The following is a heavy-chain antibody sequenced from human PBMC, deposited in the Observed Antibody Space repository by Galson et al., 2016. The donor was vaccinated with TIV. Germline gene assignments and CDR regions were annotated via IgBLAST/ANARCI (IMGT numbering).Heavy chain of an antibody. Sequence: SVKVSCKASGYTFTSYDINWVRQATGQGLEWMGWMNPNSGNTGYAQKFRGRVTMTRNTSVRTAYMELSSLRSEDTAVYYCARPSTYYDISSYYPLDYWGQGTLVTVSS. J-gene: IGHJ4*02. CDR2: MNPNSGNT. CDR1: GYTFTSYD. V-gene: IGHV1-8*02. D-gene: IGHD3-9*01. CDR3: ARPSTYYDISSYYPLDY.